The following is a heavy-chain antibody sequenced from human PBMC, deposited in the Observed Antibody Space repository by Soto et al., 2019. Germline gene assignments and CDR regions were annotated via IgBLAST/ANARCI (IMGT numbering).Heavy chain of an antibody. V-gene: IGHV3-73*01. D-gene: IGHD3-10*01. CDR2: IRSKANSYAT. CDR1: GFTFSGSA. Sequence: GSLRLSCAASGFTFSGSAMHWVRQASGKGLEWVGRIRSKANSYATAYAASVKGRFTISRDDSKSTAYLQMNSLKASDTAMYYCAGGGVRGVITRTRDYYGMDVWGQGTTVTVSS. J-gene: IGHJ6*02. CDR3: AGGGVRGVITRTRDYYGMDV.